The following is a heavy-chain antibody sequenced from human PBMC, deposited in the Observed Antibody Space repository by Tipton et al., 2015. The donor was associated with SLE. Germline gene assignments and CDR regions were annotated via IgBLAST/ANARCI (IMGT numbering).Heavy chain of an antibody. V-gene: IGHV3-30*04. CDR2: ISYDGSNK. CDR3: ARDGPLTGGPRGHFDY. J-gene: IGHJ4*02. CDR1: GFTFSSCA. D-gene: IGHD7-27*01. Sequence: SLRLSCAASGFTFSSCAMHWVRQAPGKGLEWVAVISYDGSNKYYADSVKGRFTISRDNSKNTLYLQMNSLRAEDTAVYYCARDGPLTGGPRGHFDYWGQGTLVTVSS.